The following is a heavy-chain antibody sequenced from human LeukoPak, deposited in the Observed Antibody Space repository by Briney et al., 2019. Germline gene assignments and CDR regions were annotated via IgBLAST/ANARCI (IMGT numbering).Heavy chain of an antibody. V-gene: IGHV3-23*01. D-gene: IGHD6-13*01. CDR2: ITRGGGST. CDR3: AKGAIDSSSWYSWLDDY. CDR1: GFTFSNYA. Sequence: GGSLRLSCAASGFTFSNYAMSWVRQAPGKGLEWVSTITRGGGSTYYADSVKGRFTISRDNSKNTLYLQMNSLRAEDTAVYYCAKGAIDSSSWYSWLDDYWGQGTLVTVSS. J-gene: IGHJ4*02.